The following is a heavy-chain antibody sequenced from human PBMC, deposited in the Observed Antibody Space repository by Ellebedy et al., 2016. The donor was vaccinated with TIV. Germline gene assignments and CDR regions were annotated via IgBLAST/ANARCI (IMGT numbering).Heavy chain of an antibody. Sequence: GGSLRLXCVASGFTFSNYWRHWVRQAPGKGLDWVANIKEDGSAIYYVDSVKGRFTISRDNAKNSLYLQMNSLRTEDTAVYYCARAIGAGDGKWGQGALVTVSS. CDR2: IKEDGSAI. J-gene: IGHJ4*02. CDR1: GFTFSNYW. CDR3: ARAIGAGDGK. V-gene: IGHV3-7*01. D-gene: IGHD2-15*01.